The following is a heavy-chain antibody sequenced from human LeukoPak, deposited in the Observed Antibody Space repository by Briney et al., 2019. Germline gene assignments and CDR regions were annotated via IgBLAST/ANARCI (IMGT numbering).Heavy chain of an antibody. CDR1: GYTFTSYG. V-gene: IGHV1-18*01. CDR3: ARDLDIVVVPAAINFDY. D-gene: IGHD2-2*01. Sequence: ASAKVSCKASGYTFTSYGISWVRQAPGQGLEWMGWISAYNGNTNYAQKLQGRVTMTTDTSTSTAYKELRSLRSDDTAVYYCARDLDIVVVPAAINFDYWGQGTLVTVSS. J-gene: IGHJ4*02. CDR2: ISAYNGNT.